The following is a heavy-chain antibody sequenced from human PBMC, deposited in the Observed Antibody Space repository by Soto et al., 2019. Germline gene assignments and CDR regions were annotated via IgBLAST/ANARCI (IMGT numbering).Heavy chain of an antibody. D-gene: IGHD6-13*01. V-gene: IGHV3-30-3*01. Sequence: GGSLRLSCAASGFTFSSYAMHWVRQAPGKGLEWVAVISYDGSNKYYADSVKGRFTISRDNSKNTLYLQMNSLRAEDTAVYYCARDTPGVAAAAFVGWFDPWGQGTLVTVSS. J-gene: IGHJ5*02. CDR1: GFTFSSYA. CDR3: ARDTPGVAAAAFVGWFDP. CDR2: ISYDGSNK.